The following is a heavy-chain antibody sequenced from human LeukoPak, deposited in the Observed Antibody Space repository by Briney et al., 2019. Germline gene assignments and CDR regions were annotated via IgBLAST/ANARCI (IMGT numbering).Heavy chain of an antibody. CDR2: IYYSGST. V-gene: IGHV4-59*08. CDR1: GGSISCYH. CDR3: ARGVPNYYDSSGYPWD. Sequence: SETLSLTCTVSGGSISCYHWSWIRQPPGKGLKWIGNIYYSGSTNYNPSHKSRVIISVDSSKNQFCLTVSSVTAADTAVYYCARGVPNYYDSSGYPWDWGQGTLVTVSS. D-gene: IGHD3-22*01. J-gene: IGHJ4*02.